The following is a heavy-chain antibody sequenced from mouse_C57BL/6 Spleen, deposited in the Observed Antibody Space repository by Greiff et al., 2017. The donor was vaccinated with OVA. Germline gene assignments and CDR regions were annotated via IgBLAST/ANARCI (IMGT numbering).Heavy chain of an antibody. CDR1: GFTFSDYG. CDR2: ISSGSSTI. CDR3: ARSVFYAMDY. Sequence: DVMLVESGGGLVKPGGSLKLSCAASGFTFSDYGMHWVRQAPEKGLEWVAYISSGSSTIYYADTVKGRFTISRDNAKNTLFLQMTSLRSEDTAMYYCARSVFYAMDYWGQGTSVTVSS. J-gene: IGHJ4*01. V-gene: IGHV5-17*01.